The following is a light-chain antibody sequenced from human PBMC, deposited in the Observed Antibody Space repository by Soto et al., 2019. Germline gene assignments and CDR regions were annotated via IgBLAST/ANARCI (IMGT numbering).Light chain of an antibody. CDR1: ESVSRK. CDR3: QQYTNWPIT. Sequence: EIVLTQSPGTLSLSPWEVGTLSCRPSESVSRKYLAWYQQKPGQAPRLLIYGASTRATGIPARFSGSGSGTEFTLTISSLQSEDFAVYYCQQYTNWPITFGQGTRLEIK. V-gene: IGKV3-15*01. J-gene: IGKJ5*01. CDR2: GAS.